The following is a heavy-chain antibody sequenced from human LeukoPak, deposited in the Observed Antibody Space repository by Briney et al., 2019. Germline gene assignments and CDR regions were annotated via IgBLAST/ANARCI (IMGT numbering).Heavy chain of an antibody. V-gene: IGHV1-69*04. CDR1: GGTFSNYA. CDR2: IIPILGIA. J-gene: IGHJ4*02. D-gene: IGHD1-26*01. Sequence: SVKVSCKASGGTFSNYAISWVRQAPGQGLEWMGRIIPILGIANDAQKFQGRVTITADKSTSTAYMELSSLRSEDTAVYYCARAPPYSGSYQGSLFDYWGQGTLVTVSS. CDR3: ARAPPYSGSYQGSLFDY.